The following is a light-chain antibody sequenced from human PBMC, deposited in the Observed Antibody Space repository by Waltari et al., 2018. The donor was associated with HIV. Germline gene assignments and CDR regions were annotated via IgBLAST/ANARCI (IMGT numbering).Light chain of an antibody. V-gene: IGKV2D-29*01. Sequence: DIVMTQTPLSLSVTPGQSPTFSCNGSRSLLKSDGKTYLCWYLQRSGQAPHLLIYEVSNRFSGVSDRFTGSGSGTDFTLEIRRVEAGDVGVYYCMQSIDLPPTFGGGTKVEI. CDR2: EVS. CDR3: MQSIDLPPT. CDR1: RSLLKSDGKTY. J-gene: IGKJ4*01.